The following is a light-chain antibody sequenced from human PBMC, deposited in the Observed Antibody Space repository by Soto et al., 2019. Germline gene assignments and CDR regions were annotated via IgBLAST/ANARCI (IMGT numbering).Light chain of an antibody. CDR2: DAS. V-gene: IGKV3-11*01. J-gene: IGKJ4*01. CDR1: QSVNSY. Sequence: EIVLTQSPATLSLSPGERATLSCRASQSVNSYLVWYQQKPGQAPRLLIYDASNRATGIPARFIGRGSGTDFTLTISSLEPEDLAVYYCQQRSNWPLTFGGGTKVESK. CDR3: QQRSNWPLT.